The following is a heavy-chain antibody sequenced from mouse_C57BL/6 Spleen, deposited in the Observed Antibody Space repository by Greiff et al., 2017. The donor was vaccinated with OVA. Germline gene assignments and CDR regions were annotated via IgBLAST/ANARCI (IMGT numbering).Heavy chain of an antibody. CDR1: GYTFTDYY. V-gene: IGHV1-19*01. CDR3: ARKRITTVVEGFAY. CDR2: INPYNGGT. Sequence: VQLKQSGPVLVKPGASVKMSCKASGYTFTDYYMNWVKQSHGKSLEWIGVINPYNGGTSYNQKFKGKATLTVDKSSSTAYMELNSLTSEDSAVYYCARKRITTVVEGFAYWGQGTLVTVSA. J-gene: IGHJ3*01. D-gene: IGHD1-1*01.